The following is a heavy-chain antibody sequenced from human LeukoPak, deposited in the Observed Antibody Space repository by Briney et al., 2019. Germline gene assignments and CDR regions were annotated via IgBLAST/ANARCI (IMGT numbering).Heavy chain of an antibody. CDR3: ARGPYYYDSSGYYLGY. V-gene: IGHV4-30-4*08. CDR2: IYYSGST. J-gene: IGHJ4*02. CDR1: GGSISSGDYY. D-gene: IGHD3-22*01. Sequence: SETLSLTCTVSGGSISSGDYYWSWIRQPPGKGLEWIGYIYYSGSTYYNPSLKSRVTISVDTSKNQFSLKLSSVTAADTAVYYCARGPYYYDSSGYYLGYWGQGTLVTVSS.